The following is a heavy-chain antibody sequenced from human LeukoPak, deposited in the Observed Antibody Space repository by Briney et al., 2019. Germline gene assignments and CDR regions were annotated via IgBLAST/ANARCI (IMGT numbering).Heavy chain of an antibody. J-gene: IGHJ4*02. D-gene: IGHD3-22*01. V-gene: IGHV3-21*01. CDR2: ISSSSSYI. CDR1: GFTFSSYS. CDR3: ATFYYDSSGYGGYYFDY. Sequence: PGGSLRLSCAASGFTFSSYSMNWVRQAPGKGLEWVSSISSSSSYIYYADSVKGRFTISRDNAKNSLYLQMNSLRAEDTAVYYCATFYYDSSGYGGYYFDYWGQGTLVHVSS.